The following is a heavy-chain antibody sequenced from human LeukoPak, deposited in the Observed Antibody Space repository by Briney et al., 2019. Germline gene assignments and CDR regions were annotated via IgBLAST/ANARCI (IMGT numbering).Heavy chain of an antibody. V-gene: IGHV4-39*07. CDR1: GGSISSSSYY. J-gene: IGHJ6*02. CDR2: IYYSGST. Sequence: PSETLSLTCTVSGGSISSSSYYWGWIRQPPGKGLEWIGSIYYSGSTYYNPSLKSRVTISVDTSKNQFSLKLSSVTAADTAVYFCASWRDYYGMDVWGQGTTVTVSS. CDR3: ASWRDYYGMDV.